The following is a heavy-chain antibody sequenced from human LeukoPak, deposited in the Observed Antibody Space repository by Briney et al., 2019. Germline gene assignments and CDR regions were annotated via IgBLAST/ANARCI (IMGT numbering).Heavy chain of an antibody. CDR2: ISAYNGNT. D-gene: IGHD3-10*01. CDR3: ARLWFGELFSYYFDY. CDR1: GYTFTSYG. V-gene: IGHV1-18*01. Sequence: ASVKVSCKASGYTFTSYGIRWVRQAPGQGLEWMGWISAYNGNTNYAQKLQGRVTMTTDTSTSTAYMELRSLRSDDTAVYYCARLWFGELFSYYFDYWGPGTLVTVSS. J-gene: IGHJ4*02.